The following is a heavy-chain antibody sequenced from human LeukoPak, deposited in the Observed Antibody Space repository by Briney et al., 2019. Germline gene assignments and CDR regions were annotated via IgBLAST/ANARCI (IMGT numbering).Heavy chain of an antibody. CDR3: ARLGTYCSSTSCSSP. J-gene: IGHJ5*02. D-gene: IGHD2-2*01. CDR1: GFTFSSYA. V-gene: IGHV3-30*01. CDR2: ISYDGSNK. Sequence: GGSLRLSCAASGFTFSSYAMHWVRQAPGKGLEWVAVISYDGSNKYYADSVKGRFTISRDNSKNTLYLQMNSLRAEDTAMYSCARLGTYCSSTSCSSPWGQGTLVTVSS.